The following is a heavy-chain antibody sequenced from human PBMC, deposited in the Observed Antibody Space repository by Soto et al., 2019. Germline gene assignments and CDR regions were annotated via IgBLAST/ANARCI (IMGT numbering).Heavy chain of an antibody. CDR3: ARVGGTRGWY. D-gene: IGHD2-15*01. CDR1: SDSITNYY. J-gene: IGHJ4*02. CDR2: IHDSGRS. V-gene: IGHV4-59*01. Sequence: QVQLQESGPGLVKPSETLSLTCTVSSDSITNYYWSWIRQSPGKGLEWIGYIHDSGRSNYNPSLKGRVKISVDTSKKQFSLKLNSVTAADTAVYYCARVGGTRGWYWGQGTLVTVSS.